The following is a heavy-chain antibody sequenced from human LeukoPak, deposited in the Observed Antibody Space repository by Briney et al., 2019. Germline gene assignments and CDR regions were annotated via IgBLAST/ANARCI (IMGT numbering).Heavy chain of an antibody. J-gene: IGHJ4*02. CDR2: INHSGST. Sequence: SETLSLTCTVSGGSISSYYWSWIRQPPGKGLEWIGEINHSGSTNYNPSLKSRVTISVDTSKNQFSLKLSSVTAADTAVYYCARGLAGGRITVFGVVIREVGFDYWGQGTLVAVSS. CDR3: ARGLAGGRITVFGVVIREVGFDY. V-gene: IGHV4-34*01. CDR1: GGSISSYY. D-gene: IGHD3-3*01.